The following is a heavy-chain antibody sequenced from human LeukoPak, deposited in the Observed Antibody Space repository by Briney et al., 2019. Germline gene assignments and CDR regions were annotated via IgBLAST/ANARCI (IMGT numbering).Heavy chain of an antibody. J-gene: IGHJ3*02. V-gene: IGHV3-48*03. CDR1: GFPFSDHE. CDR3: ARRTSGAFAI. CDR2: ISSSGSDK. Sequence: GGSLRLSCAASGFPFSDHEMNWVRQAPGRGLEWVSYISSSGSDKYYPDSVKGRFTISRDNAKNSLYLQMNSLRAEDTAVYYCARRTSGAFAIWGQGTKVTVSS.